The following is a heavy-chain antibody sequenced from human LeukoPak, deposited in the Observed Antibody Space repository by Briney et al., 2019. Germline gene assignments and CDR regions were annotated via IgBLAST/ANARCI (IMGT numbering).Heavy chain of an antibody. CDR2: IWYDGSNK. Sequence: GGSLRLSCAASGFTFSSYGMHWVRQAPGKGLEGVAVIWYDGSNKYYADSVKGRFTISRDNSKNTLYLQRNSLRAEDTAVYYCARANRRHREYSSRNYYYYYMDVWGKGTTVTVSS. J-gene: IGHJ6*03. CDR3: ARANRRHREYSSRNYYYYYMDV. V-gene: IGHV3-33*01. CDR1: GFTFSSYG. D-gene: IGHD6-6*01.